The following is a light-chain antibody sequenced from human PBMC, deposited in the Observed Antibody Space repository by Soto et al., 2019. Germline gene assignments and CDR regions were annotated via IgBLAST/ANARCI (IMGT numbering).Light chain of an antibody. J-gene: IGLJ1*01. V-gene: IGLV2-23*01. CDR3: CSYAGTDTYV. CDR2: EGS. CDR1: SSDVGSYSL. Sequence: QSVLTQPASVSGSRGQSITISCTGTSSDVGSYSLVSWYQQHPGKAPKLMIYEGSKRPSGVSNRFSGSKSGNTASLTISGLQAEDEADYYCCSYAGTDTYVFGTGTKLTVL.